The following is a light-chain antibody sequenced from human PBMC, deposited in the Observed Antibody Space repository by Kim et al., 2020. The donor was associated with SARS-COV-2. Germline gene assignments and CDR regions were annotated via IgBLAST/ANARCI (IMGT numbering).Light chain of an antibody. J-gene: IGLJ2*01. CDR1: SSDVGGYNY. CDR3: SSYTSSSTPV. Sequence: QSALTQHASVSGSPGQSITISCTGTSSDVGGYNYVSWYQQHPGKAPKLMIYDVSKRPSGVSNRFSGSKSGNTASLTISGLQAEDEADYYCSSYTSSSTPVFGGGTQLTVL. V-gene: IGLV2-14*01. CDR2: DVS.